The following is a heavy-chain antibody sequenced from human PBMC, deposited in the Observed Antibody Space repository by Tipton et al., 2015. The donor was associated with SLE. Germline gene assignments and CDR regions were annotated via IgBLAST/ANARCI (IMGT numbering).Heavy chain of an antibody. V-gene: IGHV4-34*01. J-gene: IGHJ3*02. Sequence: TLSLTCAVYGGSFSGYYWSWIRQPPGKGLEWIGEIKHSGTTNYNPSLKSRVTISVDTSKNQFSLKLRSVTAADTAVYYCARGRELGRDDAFDIWGQGTMVTVSS. CDR3: ARGRELGRDDAFDI. CDR2: IKHSGTT. CDR1: GGSFSGYY. D-gene: IGHD1-1*01.